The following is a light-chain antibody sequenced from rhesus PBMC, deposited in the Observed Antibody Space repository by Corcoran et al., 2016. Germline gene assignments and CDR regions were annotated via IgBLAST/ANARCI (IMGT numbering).Light chain of an antibody. Sequence: QAALTQPRSVYGSPGQSVTISCTGSSSDIGGYNYVSWYQHHPGTAPKLMIYEVTKRPSGVSDRFSGSKSGNTASLTISGLQAEDEADYFCSSYAGSDIYIFGGGTRLTVL. CDR1: SSDIGGYNY. CDR3: SSYAGSDIYI. V-gene: IGLV2-32*02. CDR2: EVT. J-gene: IGLJ1*01.